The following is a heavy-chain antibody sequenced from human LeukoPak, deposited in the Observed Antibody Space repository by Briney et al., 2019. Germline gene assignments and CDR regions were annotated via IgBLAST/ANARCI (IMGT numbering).Heavy chain of an antibody. CDR1: GGSISSSSYY. V-gene: IGHV4-39*01. CDR2: IYYSGST. J-gene: IGHJ4*02. D-gene: IGHD6-13*01. Sequence: TSETLSLTCTVSGGSISSSSYYWGWIRQPPGKGLEWIGSIYYSGSTYYNPSLKSRVTISVDTSKNQFSLKLSSVTAADTAVYYCARARIAAAGFDYWGQGTLVTVSS. CDR3: ARARIAAAGFDY.